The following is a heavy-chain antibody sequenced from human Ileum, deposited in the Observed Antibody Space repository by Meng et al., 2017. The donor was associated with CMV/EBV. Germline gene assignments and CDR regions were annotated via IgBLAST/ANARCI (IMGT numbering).Heavy chain of an antibody. J-gene: IGHJ6*02. D-gene: IGHD3-16*01. CDR3: ARVYDYLWGTNYYYYYGMDV. CDR1: GFTFSTYW. V-gene: IGHV3-74*01. Sequence: GGSLRLSCAASGFTFSTYWMHWVRQAPGKGPVWVSRINTDGSSTTYADFVKGRFTISRDNAKNTLYLQLNGLRAEDTAVYYCARVYDYLWGTNYYYYYGMDVWGQGTMVTVSS. CDR2: INTDGSST.